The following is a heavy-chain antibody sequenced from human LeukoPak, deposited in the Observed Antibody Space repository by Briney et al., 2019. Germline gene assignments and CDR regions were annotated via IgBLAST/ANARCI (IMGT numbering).Heavy chain of an antibody. V-gene: IGHV4-38-2*02. J-gene: IGHJ3*02. Sequence: SETLSLTCTVSGGSISSYYWGWIRQPPGKGLEWIGSIYHSGSTYYNPSLKSRVTISVDTSKNQFSLKLSSVTAADTAVYYCARHSYNDILTGYSPRDAFDIWGQGTMVTVSS. CDR3: ARHSYNDILTGYSPRDAFDI. D-gene: IGHD3-9*01. CDR2: IYHSGST. CDR1: GGSISSYY.